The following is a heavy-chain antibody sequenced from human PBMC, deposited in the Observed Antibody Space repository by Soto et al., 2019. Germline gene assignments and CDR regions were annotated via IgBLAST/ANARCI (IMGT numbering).Heavy chain of an antibody. CDR3: ARDFGYSSSSGYMDV. CDR1: GFTFSSYW. CDR2: IKQDGSEK. V-gene: IGHV3-7*01. D-gene: IGHD6-6*01. J-gene: IGHJ6*03. Sequence: GGSLRLSCAASGFTFSSYWMSWVRQAPGKGLEWVANIKQDGSEKYYVDSVKGRFTISRDNAKNSLYLQMNSLRAEDTAVYYCARDFGYSSSSGYMDVRGKGTTVTVSS.